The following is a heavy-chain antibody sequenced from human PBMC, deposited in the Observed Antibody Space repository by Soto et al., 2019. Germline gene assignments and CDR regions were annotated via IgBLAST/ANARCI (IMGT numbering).Heavy chain of an antibody. Sequence: QVQLQESGPGLVKPSQTLSLTCTVSGGSISSGGYYWSWIRQHPGKGLEWIGYIYYSGSTYYNPSLKSRVTISVDTSKNRFSLKLSSVTAADTAVYYCARGRPVLLPPTRVFDYWGQGTLVTVSS. V-gene: IGHV4-31*03. D-gene: IGHD3-10*01. J-gene: IGHJ4*02. CDR2: IYYSGST. CDR1: GGSISSGGYY. CDR3: ARGRPVLLPPTRVFDY.